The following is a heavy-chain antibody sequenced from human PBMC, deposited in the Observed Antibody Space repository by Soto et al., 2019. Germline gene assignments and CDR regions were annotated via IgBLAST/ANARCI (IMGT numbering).Heavy chain of an antibody. CDR2: IFSSGST. D-gene: IGHD2-21*02. CDR3: ARDHGVVVTAENWFGP. J-gene: IGHJ5*02. V-gene: IGHV4-4*07. Sequence: PSETLSLPCTVSGGSITDYSWVWIRQPAGKGLEWIGRIFSSGSTNYNPSLKGRITMSLDTSKNQFSLKLNSATATDTAVFFCARDHGVVVTAENWFGPWGPGIPVTVSS. CDR1: GGSITDYS.